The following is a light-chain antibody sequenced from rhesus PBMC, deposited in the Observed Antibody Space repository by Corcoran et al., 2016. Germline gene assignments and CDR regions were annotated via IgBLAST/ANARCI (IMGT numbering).Light chain of an antibody. CDR1: ENVNQH. Sequence: DIQMTQSPSSLSASVGDRVTITCRASENVNQHLHWSPQKPGKAPKLLIFGTSSLQSGVPARFSGSGYGTDYTLTISSLQPEDVATYYCQQSYGVPLTFGPGTKLD. J-gene: IGKJ3*01. V-gene: IGKV1-74*01. CDR3: QQSYGVPLT. CDR2: GTS.